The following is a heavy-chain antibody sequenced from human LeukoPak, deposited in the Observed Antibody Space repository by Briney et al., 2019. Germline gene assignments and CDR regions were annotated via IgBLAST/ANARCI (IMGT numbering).Heavy chain of an antibody. D-gene: IGHD3-3*01. J-gene: IGHJ4*02. Sequence: GGSLRLSCAASGFTFSSYAMSWVRQAPGKGLEWVSAISGSGGSTYYADSVKGRLTISRDNSKNTLYLQMNSLRAEDTAVYYCARLAEAYYDFWSGYSYYFDYWGQGTLVTVSS. V-gene: IGHV3-23*01. CDR1: GFTFSSYA. CDR3: ARLAEAYYDFWSGYSYYFDY. CDR2: ISGSGGST.